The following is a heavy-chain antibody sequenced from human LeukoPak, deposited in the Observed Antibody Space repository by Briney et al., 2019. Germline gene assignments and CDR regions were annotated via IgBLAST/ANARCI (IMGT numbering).Heavy chain of an antibody. D-gene: IGHD4-17*01. CDR2: VSNSGGST. J-gene: IGHJ4*02. Sequence: GGSLRLSCAASGFTFSSYAMSWVRQAPGKGLEWVSNVSNSGGSTYYADSVKGRFTISRDNSRNTLYLQMNSLRAEDTAVYYCARSTNDYGENFDFWGQGTLVTVSS. V-gene: IGHV3-23*01. CDR3: ARSTNDYGENFDF. CDR1: GFTFSSYA.